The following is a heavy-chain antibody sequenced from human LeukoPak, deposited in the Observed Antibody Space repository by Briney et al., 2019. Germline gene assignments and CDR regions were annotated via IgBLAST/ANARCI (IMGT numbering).Heavy chain of an antibody. Sequence: GGSLRLSCAASDFTLSNAWMNWVRQAPGKGLEWVGRIKSNSDGGTTNYAAPVEGRFAISRDDSKNTLYLQMNSLKTEDTAMYYCFTEVPGGGYWGQGTLVTVSS. V-gene: IGHV3-15*07. J-gene: IGHJ4*02. CDR2: IKSNSDGGTT. CDR3: FTEVPGGGY. CDR1: DFTLSNAW. D-gene: IGHD3-16*01.